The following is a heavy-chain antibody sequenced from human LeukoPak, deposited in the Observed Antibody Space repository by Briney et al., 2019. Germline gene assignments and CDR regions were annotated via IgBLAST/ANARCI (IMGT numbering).Heavy chain of an antibody. J-gene: IGHJ4*02. D-gene: IGHD6-13*01. V-gene: IGHV4-61*02. CDR2: IYTSGST. CDR3: ARDALAAAASTGFDY. Sequence: SQTLSLTCAVSGGSISSGSYYWSWIRQPAGKGLEWIGRIYTSGSTNYNPSLRSRVTISVDTSKNQFSLKLSSVTAADTAVYYCARDALAAAASTGFDYWGQGTLVTVSS. CDR1: GGSISSGSYY.